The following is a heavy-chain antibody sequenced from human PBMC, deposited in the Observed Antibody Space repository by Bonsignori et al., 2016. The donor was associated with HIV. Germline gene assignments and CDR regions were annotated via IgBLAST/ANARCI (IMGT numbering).Heavy chain of an antibody. J-gene: IGHJ6*03. CDR3: ARDWAFDQQLAGGSYYMDV. CDR2: INPSGVIT. V-gene: IGHV1-46*01. CDR1: GYTFTSYS. Sequence: ASVKVSCKASGYTFTSYSIHWLRQAPGQGLEWLGIINPSGVITNYAQKFQGRVTMTRDTSTSTLYMELTSLGSDDTAIYYCARDWAFDQQLAGGSYYMDVWGKGTTVTVSS. D-gene: IGHD6-13*01.